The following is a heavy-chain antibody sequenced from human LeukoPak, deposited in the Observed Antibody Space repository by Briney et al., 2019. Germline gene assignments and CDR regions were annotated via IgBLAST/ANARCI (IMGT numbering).Heavy chain of an antibody. CDR1: GLSVSSNY. V-gene: IGHV3-66*01. CDR3: ARSFYDILIGYYQYFDY. J-gene: IGHJ4*02. CDR2: IYRDGSS. Sequence: GGSLRLSCVASGLSVSSNYMSWVRQAPGKGLEWVSVIYRDGSSYYAESVKGRFTISRDNSKNTLYIQMNSLRAEDTAVYYCARSFYDILIGYYQYFDYWGRGTLVTVSS. D-gene: IGHD3-9*01.